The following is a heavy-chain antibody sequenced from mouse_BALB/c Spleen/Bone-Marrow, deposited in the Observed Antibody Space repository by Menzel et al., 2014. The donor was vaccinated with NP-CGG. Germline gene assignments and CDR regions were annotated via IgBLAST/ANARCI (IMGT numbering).Heavy chain of an antibody. D-gene: IGHD4-1*01. V-gene: IGHV14-3*02. J-gene: IGHJ4*01. CDR1: GFNIXDTY. CDR2: IDPANGNT. Sequence: DVQLQESGAELVKPGASVKLSCTASGFNIXDTYMHWVKQRPEQGLEWIGRIDPANGNTKYDPKFQGKATITADTSSNTAYLQLSGLTSEDTAVYYCARWEYYAMDYWGQGTSVTVSS. CDR3: ARWEYYAMDY.